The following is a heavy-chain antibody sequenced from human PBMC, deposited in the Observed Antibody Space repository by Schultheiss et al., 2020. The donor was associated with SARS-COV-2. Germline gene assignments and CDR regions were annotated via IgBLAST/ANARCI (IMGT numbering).Heavy chain of an antibody. CDR2: VTPIFGSA. CDR1: GGTFSSYA. D-gene: IGHD4/OR15-4a*01. V-gene: IGHV1-69*13. J-gene: IGHJ5*02. CDR3: ARETVISNGDNRRLGWLDP. Sequence: SVKVSCKASGGTFSSYAISWVRQAPGQGLEWMGGVTPIFGSANYAQKLQGRVTITADESTSTAYMELSSLRSEDTAMYYCARETVISNGDNRRLGWLDPWGQGTLVTVSS.